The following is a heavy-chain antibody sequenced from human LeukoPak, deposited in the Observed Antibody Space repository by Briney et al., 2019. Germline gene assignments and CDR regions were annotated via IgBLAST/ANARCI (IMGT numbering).Heavy chain of an antibody. CDR1: GFTFSSYA. J-gene: IGHJ4*02. D-gene: IGHD1-26*01. Sequence: GGSLRLSCAASGFTFSSYAMSWVRQAPGKGLEWVSAISGSGGSTYYADSVKDRFTISRDNSKNTLYLQMNSLRAEDTAVYYCAMGGSYSISGYWGQGTLVTVSS. V-gene: IGHV3-23*01. CDR2: ISGSGGST. CDR3: AMGGSYSISGY.